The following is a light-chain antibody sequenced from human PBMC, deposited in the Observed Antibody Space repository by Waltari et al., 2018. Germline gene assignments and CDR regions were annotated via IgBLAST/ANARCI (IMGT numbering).Light chain of an antibody. CDR3: GTWDSSLSAVV. CDR2: DNS. V-gene: IGLV1-51*01. Sequence: QSVLTQPPSVSAAPGQRVTISCPGSSSNLGNHFVSWYQQFPGTAPKLLIYDNSKRSSGIPDRFSGSKSDTSATLGIIGLQTGDEADYYCGTWDSSLSAVVFGGGTKLTV. J-gene: IGLJ2*01. CDR1: SSNLGNHF.